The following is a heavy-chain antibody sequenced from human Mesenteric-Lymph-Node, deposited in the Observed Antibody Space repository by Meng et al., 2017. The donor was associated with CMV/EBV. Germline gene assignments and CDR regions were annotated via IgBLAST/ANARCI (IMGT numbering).Heavy chain of an antibody. CDR1: GFTFSHFA. D-gene: IGHD1-1*01. Sequence: LTGAASGFTFSHFAMHWVRQAPGKGLEWVAIISNDGSDEYYADSVKGRFSISRDNSKNTLYLQLNSLRTEDTAVYYCARGRGGLEGYFDFWGQGNLVTVSS. CDR3: ARGRGGLEGYFDF. V-gene: IGHV3-30-3*01. J-gene: IGHJ4*02. CDR2: ISNDGSDE.